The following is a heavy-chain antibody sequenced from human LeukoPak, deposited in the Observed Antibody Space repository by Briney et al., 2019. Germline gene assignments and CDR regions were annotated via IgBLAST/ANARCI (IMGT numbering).Heavy chain of an antibody. CDR2: MNSNTGNT. D-gene: IGHD3-10*01. V-gene: IGHV1-8*01. J-gene: IGHJ5*02. CDR1: GGTFSRYA. Sequence: ASVKVSCKASGGTFSRYAISWLRQAPGQGLEWMGWMNSNTGNTGYAQRFQGRVTMTRDTSISTAYMELSSLRSEDTAVYYCTRGSGSGGRDWFDPWGQGTLVTVSS. CDR3: TRGSGSGGRDWFDP.